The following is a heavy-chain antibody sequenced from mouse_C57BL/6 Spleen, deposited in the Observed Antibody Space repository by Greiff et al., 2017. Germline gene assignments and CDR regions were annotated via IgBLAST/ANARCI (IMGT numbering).Heavy chain of an antibody. D-gene: IGHD2-2*01. J-gene: IGHJ1*03. CDR1: GYAFSSYW. CDR3: ARAGYGYDGWYFDV. CDR2: IYPGDGDT. Sequence: VQLQQSGAELVKPGASVKISCKASGYAFSSYWMNWVKQRPGKGLEWIGQIYPGDGDTNYNGKFKGKATLTADKSSSTAYMQLSSLTSEDSAVYFCARAGYGYDGWYFDVWGTETTVTVSS. V-gene: IGHV1-80*01.